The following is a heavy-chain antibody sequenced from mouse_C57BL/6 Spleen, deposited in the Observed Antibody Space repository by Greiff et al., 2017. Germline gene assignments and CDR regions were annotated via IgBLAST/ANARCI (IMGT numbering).Heavy chain of an antibody. CDR3: NSSITTVDYYYAMAY. Sequence: EVKLVESGGGLVQPGGSMKLSCAASGFTFSDAWMDWVRQSPEQGLEWVAEIRNKANNHATYYAESVKGRFTVSRDNSESSVYLQLNRLRAEESGIYECNSSITTVDYYYAMAYWGQGTSVTVSA. CDR1: GFTFSDAW. D-gene: IGHD1-1*01. V-gene: IGHV6-6*01. CDR2: IRNKANNHAT. J-gene: IGHJ4*01.